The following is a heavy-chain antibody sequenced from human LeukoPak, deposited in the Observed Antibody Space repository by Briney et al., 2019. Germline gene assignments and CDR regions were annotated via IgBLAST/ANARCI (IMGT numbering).Heavy chain of an antibody. D-gene: IGHD4-11*01. CDR3: ARETSTAEYYFDY. Sequence: GGSLRLSCAVSGFSLKTYGMNWVRQAPGKGLERIAQISSSGGAIYYADSVKGRFTISRDNAENSLYLQMNSLGAEDTAVYYCARETSTAEYYFDYWGRGTLVTVSS. V-gene: IGHV3-48*04. CDR2: ISSSGGAI. CDR1: GFSLKTYG. J-gene: IGHJ4*02.